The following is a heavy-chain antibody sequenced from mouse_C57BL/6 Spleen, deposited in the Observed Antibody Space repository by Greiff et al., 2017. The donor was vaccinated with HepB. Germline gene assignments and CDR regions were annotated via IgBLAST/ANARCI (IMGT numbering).Heavy chain of an antibody. V-gene: IGHV1-52*01. CDR3: ARDGYYVLDY. CDR1: GYTFTSYW. J-gene: IGHJ2*01. CDR2: IDPSDSET. D-gene: IGHD2-3*01. Sequence: QVHVKQSGAELVRPGSSVKLSCKASGYTFTSYWMHWVKQRPIQGLEWIGNIDPSDSETHYNQKFKDKATLTVDKSSSTAYMQLSSLTSEDSAVYYCARDGYYVLDYWGQGTTLTVSS.